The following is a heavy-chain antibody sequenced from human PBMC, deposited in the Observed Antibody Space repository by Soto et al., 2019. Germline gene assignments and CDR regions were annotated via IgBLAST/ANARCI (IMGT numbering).Heavy chain of an antibody. D-gene: IGHD3-22*01. V-gene: IGHV3-30-3*01. Sequence: PGGSLRLSCAASGFTFSSYAMHWVRQAPGKGLEWVAVISYDGSNKYYADSVKGRFTISRDNSKNTLYLQMNSLRAEDTAVYYCARTNARGKDYYDSSGYYYPPHDYWGQGTLVTVSS. CDR2: ISYDGSNK. CDR1: GFTFSSYA. CDR3: ARTNARGKDYYDSSGYYYPPHDY. J-gene: IGHJ4*02.